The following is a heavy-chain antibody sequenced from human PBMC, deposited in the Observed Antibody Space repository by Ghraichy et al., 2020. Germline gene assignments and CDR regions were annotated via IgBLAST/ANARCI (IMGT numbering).Heavy chain of an antibody. J-gene: IGHJ4*02. CDR1: GGSINTYY. D-gene: IGHD6-19*01. V-gene: IGHV4-59*01. Sequence: ESLNISCTVSGGSINTYYWSWIQQPPGKGLEWIGYIYYSGSTNYNPSLESRVTISVDTSKNQFSLKLSSVTAADTAEYYCARGGSGPEWLVFRYWGQGTLVTVSS. CDR3: ARGGSGPEWLVFRY. CDR2: IYYSGST.